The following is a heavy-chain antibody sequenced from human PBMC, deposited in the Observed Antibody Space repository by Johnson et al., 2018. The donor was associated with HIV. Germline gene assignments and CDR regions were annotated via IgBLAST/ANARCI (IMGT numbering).Heavy chain of an antibody. CDR1: GFTFSSYP. Sequence: QMLLVESGGGVVQPGRSLRLSCAASGFTFSSYPMHWVRQAPGKGLEWVAIISYDGSNKYYADSVKGRFTIARDNSKNTLYLQMNSLRAEDTAVYYCAKVYSSAVPAPGIWGQGTMVTVSS. D-gene: IGHD6-25*01. J-gene: IGHJ3*02. CDR3: AKVYSSAVPAPGI. CDR2: ISYDGSNK. V-gene: IGHV3-30*04.